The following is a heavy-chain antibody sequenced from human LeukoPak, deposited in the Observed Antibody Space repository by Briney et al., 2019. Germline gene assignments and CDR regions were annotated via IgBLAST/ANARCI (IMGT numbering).Heavy chain of an antibody. D-gene: IGHD6-13*01. J-gene: IGHJ4*02. V-gene: IGHV3-21*01. Sequence: PGGSLRLSCAASGFTFSSYSMNWVRQAPGKGLEWVSSISSSSSYIYYADSVKGRFTISRDNAKNSLYLQMNSLRAEDTAVYYCASLGIAAAVDFDYWGQGTLVTVSS. CDR1: GFTFSSYS. CDR3: ASLGIAAAVDFDY. CDR2: ISSSSSYI.